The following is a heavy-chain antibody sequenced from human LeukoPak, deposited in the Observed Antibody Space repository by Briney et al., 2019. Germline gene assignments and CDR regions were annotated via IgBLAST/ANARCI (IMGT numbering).Heavy chain of an antibody. CDR1: GFTFSVSA. CDR3: TRLDYGHDY. CDR2: VRTRSNNYAT. D-gene: IGHD3-16*01. V-gene: IGHV3-73*01. Sequence: GGTLRLSCGASGFTFSVSAMHWVRQAPGKGLECIGRVRTRSNNYATGYAESVKGRFTISRDDSKNMAYLQMNSLTSEDTAVYYCTRLDYGHDYWGQGTLVMVSS. J-gene: IGHJ4*02.